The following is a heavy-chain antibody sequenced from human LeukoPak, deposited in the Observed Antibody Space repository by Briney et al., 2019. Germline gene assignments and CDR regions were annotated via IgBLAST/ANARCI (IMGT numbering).Heavy chain of an antibody. D-gene: IGHD2-2*01. J-gene: IGHJ4*02. Sequence: PGGSLRLSCAASGFTVSSNYMSWVRQAPGKGLEWVSVIYSGGSTYYADSVKGRFTISRDNSKNTLYLQMNSLRAEDTAVYYCARDHCSSTSCYPNAAIDYWGQGTLVTVSS. CDR2: IYSGGST. V-gene: IGHV3-66*01. CDR1: GFTVSSNY. CDR3: ARDHCSSTSCYPNAAIDY.